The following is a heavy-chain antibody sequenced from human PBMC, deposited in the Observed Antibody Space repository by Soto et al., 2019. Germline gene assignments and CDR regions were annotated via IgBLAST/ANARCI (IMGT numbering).Heavy chain of an antibody. D-gene: IGHD6-6*01. CDR2: INHSGST. Sequence: QVQLQQWGAGLLKPSETLSLTCAVYGGSFSGYYWSWIRQPPGKGLEWIGEINHSGSTNYNPSLKSRVTISVDTSKNQFSLKLSSVTAADTAVYYCARDIAARRWGFDYWGQGTLVTVSS. V-gene: IGHV4-34*01. J-gene: IGHJ4*02. CDR1: GGSFSGYY. CDR3: ARDIAARRWGFDY.